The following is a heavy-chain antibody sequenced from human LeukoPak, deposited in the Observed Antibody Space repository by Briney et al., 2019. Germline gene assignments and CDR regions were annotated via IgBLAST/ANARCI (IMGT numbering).Heavy chain of an antibody. J-gene: IGHJ4*02. CDR1: GYTFTVYY. CDR2: INPNSGGT. D-gene: IGHD2-8*01. V-gene: IGHV1-2*02. CDR3: ARDLPVPMVYATRPTDDY. Sequence: ASVKVSCKASGYTFTVYYMHWVRQAPGQGLEWMGWINPNSGGTNYAQKFQGRVTMTRDTSISTAYMELSRLRSDDTAVYYCARDLPVPMVYATRPTDDYWGQGTLVTVSS.